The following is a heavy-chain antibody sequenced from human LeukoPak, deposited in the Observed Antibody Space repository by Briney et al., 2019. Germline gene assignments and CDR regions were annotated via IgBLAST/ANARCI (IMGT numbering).Heavy chain of an antibody. CDR3: ARNMVRGVTFPLGY. J-gene: IGHJ4*02. V-gene: IGHV3-11*01. CDR1: GFTFSDYY. D-gene: IGHD3-10*01. Sequence: GGSLRLSCAASGFTFSDYYMNWIRQAPGKGLEWVSYISTSGSTKYYADSVKGRFTMSRDNAKNSLYLQMNSLRAEDTAVYYCARNMVRGVTFPLGYWGQGILVTVSS. CDR2: ISTSGSTK.